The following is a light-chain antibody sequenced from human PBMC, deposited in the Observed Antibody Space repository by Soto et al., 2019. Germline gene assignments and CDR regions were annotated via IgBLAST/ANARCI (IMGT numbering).Light chain of an antibody. Sequence: EIVMTQSPATLSVSPGERATLSCRASQSVSSNLAWYQQKPGQAPRLLIYGASTGATGIPARFSGSGSGTEFTLTISSLQPDDFATYYCQHYNSYSEAFGQGTKVDI. CDR1: QSVSSN. CDR3: QHYNSYSEA. CDR2: GAS. V-gene: IGKV3-15*01. J-gene: IGKJ1*01.